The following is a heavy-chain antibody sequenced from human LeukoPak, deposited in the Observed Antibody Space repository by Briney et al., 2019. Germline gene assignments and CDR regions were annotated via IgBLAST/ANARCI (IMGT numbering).Heavy chain of an antibody. J-gene: IGHJ5*02. CDR1: GFTFSSYS. CDR2: ISSSSSTI. V-gene: IGHV3-48*01. CDR3: ARDLSICSSTSCPYPGWFDP. Sequence: QPGGSLRLSCAASGFTFSSYSMNWVRQAPGKGLEWVSYISSSSSTIYYADSVKGRFTISRDNAKNSLYLQMNSLRAEDTAVYYCARDLSICSSTSCPYPGWFDPWGQGTLVTVSS. D-gene: IGHD2-2*01.